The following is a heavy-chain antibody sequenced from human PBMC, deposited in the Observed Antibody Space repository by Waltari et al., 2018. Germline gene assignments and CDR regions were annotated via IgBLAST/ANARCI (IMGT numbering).Heavy chain of an antibody. CDR2: IIPILGTA. D-gene: IGHD6-13*01. Sequence: QVQLVQSGAEVKKPGSSVKVSCKASGGTFRRYAISWVRQAPGQGLEWMGGIIPILGTANYAQKFQGRVTITADKSTSTAYMELSSLRSEDTAVYYCASRAAAGINWFDPWGQGTLVTVSS. J-gene: IGHJ5*02. V-gene: IGHV1-69*14. CDR1: GGTFRRYA. CDR3: ASRAAAGINWFDP.